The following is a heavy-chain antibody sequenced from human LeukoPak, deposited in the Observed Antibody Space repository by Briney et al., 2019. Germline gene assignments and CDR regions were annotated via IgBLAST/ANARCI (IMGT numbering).Heavy chain of an antibody. CDR3: AILPEGYYYDSSGYASSFGPPAY. CDR1: GYTFTSYG. D-gene: IGHD3-22*01. CDR2: ISAYNGNT. J-gene: IGHJ4*02. V-gene: IGHV1-18*01. Sequence: GASVKVSCKASGYTFTSYGISWVRQAPGQGLEWMGWISAYNGNTNYAQKLQGRVTMTTDTSTSTAYMELRSLRSDDTAVYYCAILPEGYYYDSSGYASSFGPPAYWGQGTLVTVSS.